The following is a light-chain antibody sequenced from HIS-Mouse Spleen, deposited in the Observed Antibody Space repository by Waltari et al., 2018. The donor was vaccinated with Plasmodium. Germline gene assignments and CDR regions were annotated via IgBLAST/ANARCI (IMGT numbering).Light chain of an antibody. V-gene: IGKV3-11*01. CDR3: QQRSNLPRVLT. J-gene: IGKJ4*02. CDR2: DAS. Sequence: VFTQSPATLSLSPGERATLTCRASQSVSSYLAWYQQKPGQAPRLLIYDASNSATGIPARFSGSGSGTDFTLTSGSLEPEDFAVYDCQQRSNLPRVLTFGGGTKVEMK. CDR1: QSVSSY.